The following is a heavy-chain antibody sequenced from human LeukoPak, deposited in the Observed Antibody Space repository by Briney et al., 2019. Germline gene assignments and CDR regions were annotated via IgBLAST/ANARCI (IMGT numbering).Heavy chain of an antibody. CDR3: AAQYYYDSSGSYYFDY. Sequence: SETLSLTCTVSGGSISSGSYYWRWLRQPAGKGLEWIGRIYTSGSTNYNPSLKSRVTISVDTSKNQFSLKLSSVTAADTAVYYCAAQYYYDSSGSYYFDYWGQGTLVTVSS. J-gene: IGHJ4*02. CDR1: GGSISSGSYY. V-gene: IGHV4-61*02. D-gene: IGHD3-22*01. CDR2: IYTSGST.